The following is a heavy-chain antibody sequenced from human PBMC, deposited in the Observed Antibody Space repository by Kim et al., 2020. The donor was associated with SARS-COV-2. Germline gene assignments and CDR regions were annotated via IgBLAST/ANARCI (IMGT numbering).Heavy chain of an antibody. J-gene: IGHJ5*02. CDR2: ISYDGSNE. CDR1: GFTFSNYD. CDR3: AKVKYTSGHAFDP. Sequence: GGSLRLSCAASGFTFSNYDMHWVRQAPGKGLEWVAVISYDGSNEYYADSVKGRFTISRDNSKNTLYLQMNSLRAEDTAVYYCAKVKYTSGHAFDPWGQGTLVTVSS. D-gene: IGHD6-19*01. V-gene: IGHV3-30*18.